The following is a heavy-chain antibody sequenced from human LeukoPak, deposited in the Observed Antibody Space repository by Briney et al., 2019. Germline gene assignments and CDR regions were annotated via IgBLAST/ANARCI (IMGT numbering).Heavy chain of an antibody. Sequence: GGSLRLSCAASGFTFSDYYMSWIRQAPGKGLEWVSYISSSSSYTNYAGSVKGRFTISRHNHKTAVYLQMNSLSAEETAVYYCERLHSSSWTFDYWRQGTLPSVCS. CDR3: ERLHSSSWTFDY. D-gene: IGHD6-13*01. CDR2: ISSSSSYT. CDR1: GFTFSDYY. V-gene: IGHV3-11*06. J-gene: IGHJ4*02.